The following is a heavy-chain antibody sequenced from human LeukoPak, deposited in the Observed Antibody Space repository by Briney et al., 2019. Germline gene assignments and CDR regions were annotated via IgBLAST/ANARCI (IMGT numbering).Heavy chain of an antibody. CDR3: AGIKMATIYDDY. CDR1: GGSISSSSYY. J-gene: IGHJ4*02. D-gene: IGHD5-24*01. Sequence: SETLSLTCTVSGGSISSSSYYWGWIRQPPGKGLEWIGSIYYSGSTYYNPSLKSRVTISVDTSKNQFSLKLSSVTAADTAVYYCAGIKMATIYDDYWGQGTLVTVSS. V-gene: IGHV4-39*07. CDR2: IYYSGST.